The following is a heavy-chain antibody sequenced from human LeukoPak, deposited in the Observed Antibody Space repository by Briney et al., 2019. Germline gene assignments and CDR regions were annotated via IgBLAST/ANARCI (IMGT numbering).Heavy chain of an antibody. CDR1: GGSISTGSYC. J-gene: IGHJ6*03. Sequence: SETLSLTCTVSGGSISTGSYCWSWIRQPAGKGLEWIGHIYTSGNTNYNPSLKSRVTISIDTSKNQFSLKLTSVTAADTAVYFCARQLYVSGSYYALMDVWGKGTTVMISS. V-gene: IGHV4-61*09. CDR3: ARQLYVSGSYYALMDV. D-gene: IGHD3-10*01. CDR2: IYTSGNT.